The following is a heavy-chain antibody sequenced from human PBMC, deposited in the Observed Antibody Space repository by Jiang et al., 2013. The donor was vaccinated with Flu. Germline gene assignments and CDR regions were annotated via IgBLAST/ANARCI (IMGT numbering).Heavy chain of an antibody. CDR3: ARVGSGYSSFDY. CDR2: IYYSGST. Sequence: GSGLVKPSETLSLTCTVSGGSISSYYWSWIRQPPGKGLEWIGYIYYSGSTNYNPSLKSRVTISVDTSKNQFSLKLSSVTAADTAVYYCARVGSGYSSFDYWGQGTLVTVSS. J-gene: IGHJ4*02. V-gene: IGHV4-59*01. CDR1: GGSISSYY. D-gene: IGHD3-22*01.